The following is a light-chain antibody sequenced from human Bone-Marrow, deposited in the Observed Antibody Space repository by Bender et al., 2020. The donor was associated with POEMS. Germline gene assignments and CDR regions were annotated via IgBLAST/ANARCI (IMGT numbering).Light chain of an antibody. J-gene: IGLJ1*01. CDR3: QAWDSRTVGV. CDR2: EDR. V-gene: IGLV3-1*01. Sequence: SYELTQPPSVSVSSGQTARITCSGNELGDKYVSWYQQKPGQSPVLIMYEDRKRPSEIPERFSGSNSGNTASLTISGTQALDEADYYCQAWDSRTVGVFGTGTRVTVL. CDR1: ELGDKY.